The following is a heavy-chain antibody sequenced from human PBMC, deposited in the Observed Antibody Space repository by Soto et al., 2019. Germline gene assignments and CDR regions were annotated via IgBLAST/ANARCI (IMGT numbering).Heavy chain of an antibody. CDR2: INAGNGNT. CDR3: GRVASSSSWTPDY. J-gene: IGHJ4*02. Sequence: ASVKVSCKASGYTFTSYAMHWVRQAPGQRLEWMGWINAGNGNTKYSQNFQGRVTITRDTSASTAYMELNSLRAEDSAVYYCGRVASSSSWTPDYLGQGTLVTVSS. V-gene: IGHV1-3*01. D-gene: IGHD6-13*01. CDR1: GYTFTSYA.